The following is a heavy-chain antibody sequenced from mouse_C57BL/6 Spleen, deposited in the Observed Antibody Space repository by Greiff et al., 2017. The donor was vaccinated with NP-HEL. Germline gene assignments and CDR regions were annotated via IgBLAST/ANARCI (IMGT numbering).Heavy chain of an antibody. CDR2: FYPGSGSI. CDR1: GYTFTEYT. CDR3: ARHEDGGNYGDYAMDY. V-gene: IGHV1-62-2*01. D-gene: IGHD1-1*02. J-gene: IGHJ4*01. Sequence: QVQLKESGAELVKPGASVKLSCKASGYTFTEYTIHWVKQRSGQGLEWIGWFYPGSGSIKYNEKFKDKATLTADKSSSTVYMELSRLTSEDSAVYVCARHEDGGNYGDYAMDYWGQGTSVTVSS.